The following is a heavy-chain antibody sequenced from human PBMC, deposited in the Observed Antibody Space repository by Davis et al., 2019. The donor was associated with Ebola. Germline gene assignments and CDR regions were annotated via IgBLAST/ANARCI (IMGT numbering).Heavy chain of an antibody. CDR1: GFTFSSYS. J-gene: IGHJ4*02. CDR3: ARALPKTYYFDY. V-gene: IGHV3-21*01. Sequence: GESLKISCAASGFTFSSYSMNWVRQAPGKGLEWVSSISSSSSYIYYADSVKGRFTISRDNAKNSLYLQMNSLRAEDTAVYYCARALPKTYYFDYWGQGTLVTVSS. CDR2: ISSSSSYI. D-gene: IGHD3-10*01.